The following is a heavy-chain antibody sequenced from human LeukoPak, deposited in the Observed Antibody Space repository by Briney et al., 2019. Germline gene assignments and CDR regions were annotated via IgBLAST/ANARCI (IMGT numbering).Heavy chain of an antibody. V-gene: IGHV3-11*04. CDR3: ATAARRRWAQRFDY. J-gene: IGHJ4*02. CDR1: GFAFTDYY. D-gene: IGHD3-16*01. CDR2: ISNNDRSI. Sequence: GGSLRLSCAASGFAFTDYYLSWIRRAPGKGLEWISYISNNDRSIYYADSVKGRFTISRGNAKNSLYLEMSSLRADDTAIYYCATAARRRWAQRFDYWGQGTQVTVSS.